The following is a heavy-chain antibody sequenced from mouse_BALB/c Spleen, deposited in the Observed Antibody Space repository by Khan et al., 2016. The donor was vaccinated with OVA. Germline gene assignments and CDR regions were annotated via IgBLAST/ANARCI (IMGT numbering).Heavy chain of an antibody. CDR3: ARDYFGNYYFDY. CDR2: ICYDGSN. CDR1: GYSIISGYY. V-gene: IGHV3-6*02. D-gene: IGHD2-1*01. Sequence: EVQLQESGPGLVKPSQSLSLTCSVTGYSIISGYYWNWIRQFPGNKLEWMGYICYDGSNNYNPSLKNRISITRDTSKNQFFLKLNSVTTEDTATYYGARDYFGNYYFDYWGQGTTLTVSS. J-gene: IGHJ2*01.